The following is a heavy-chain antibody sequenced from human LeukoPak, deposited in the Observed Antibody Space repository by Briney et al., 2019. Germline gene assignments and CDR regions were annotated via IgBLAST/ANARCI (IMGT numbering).Heavy chain of an antibody. CDR1: GFTFSTYA. J-gene: IGHJ4*01. CDR3: AKGSASSTWGYYFDS. V-gene: IGHV3-23*01. CDR2: ISGSGGDT. D-gene: IGHD6-13*01. Sequence: PGGSLRLSCAASGFTFSTYAMSWVRQAPGKGLEWVSAISGSGGDTFYADSVKGRFTISRDNSKNTLYLLMNSLKAEDTALYYCAKGSASSTWGYYFDSWGQGTLVTVSS.